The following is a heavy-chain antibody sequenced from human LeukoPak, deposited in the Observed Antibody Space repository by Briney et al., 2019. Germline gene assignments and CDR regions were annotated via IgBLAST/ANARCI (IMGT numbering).Heavy chain of an antibody. D-gene: IGHD3-3*01. J-gene: IGHJ3*02. CDR2: IKQDGSEK. Sequence: GGSLRLSCAASRFTFSSYWMSWVRQAPGKGLEWVANIKQDGSEKYYMGSVKGRFTISRDNAKNSLYLQMNSLRVEDTAVYYCARWGPILRFLRAFDIWGQGTMVTVSS. V-gene: IGHV3-7*05. CDR1: RFTFSSYW. CDR3: ARWGPILRFLRAFDI.